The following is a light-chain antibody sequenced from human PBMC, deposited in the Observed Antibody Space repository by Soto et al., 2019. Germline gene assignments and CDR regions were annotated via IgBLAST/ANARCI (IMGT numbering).Light chain of an antibody. CDR2: EGS. Sequence: QSVLTQPASVSGSPGQSITISCTGTSSDIGSYNLVSWYQQFPRKAPKLMIYEGSKRPSGVSNRFSGSQSGNTASLTVSGLQAGDEADYYFCSYASSTTFVFGTGTKVTVL. CDR3: CSYASSTTFV. J-gene: IGLJ1*01. CDR1: SSDIGSYNL. V-gene: IGLV2-23*01.